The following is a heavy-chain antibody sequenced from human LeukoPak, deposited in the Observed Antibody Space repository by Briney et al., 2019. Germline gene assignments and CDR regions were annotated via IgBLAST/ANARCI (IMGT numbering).Heavy chain of an antibody. J-gene: IGHJ4*02. D-gene: IGHD1-26*01. V-gene: IGHV3-23*01. CDR2: ISGSGGST. Sequence: GGSLRLSCAASGFTFSSYGMSWVRQAPGKGLEWVSAISGSGGSTYYADSVKGRFTISRDNSKNTLYLQMISLRAEDTAVFYCAKAVVGAPMPYDYWGQGTLVTVSS. CDR1: GFTFSSYG. CDR3: AKAVVGAPMPYDY.